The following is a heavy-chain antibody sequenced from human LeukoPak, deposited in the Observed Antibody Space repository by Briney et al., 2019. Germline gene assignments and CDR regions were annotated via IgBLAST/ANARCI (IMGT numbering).Heavy chain of an antibody. CDR3: ARFVGATNFFDY. D-gene: IGHD1-26*01. Sequence: ASVKVSCKASGYTFTGYYMHWVRQAPGQGLEWMGWINPNSGGTNYAQKFQGRVTMTRDTSISTAYMELSRLRSDDTAVYYCARFVGATNFFDYWGQGTLVTVSS. J-gene: IGHJ4*02. CDR1: GYTFTGYY. V-gene: IGHV1-2*02. CDR2: INPNSGGT.